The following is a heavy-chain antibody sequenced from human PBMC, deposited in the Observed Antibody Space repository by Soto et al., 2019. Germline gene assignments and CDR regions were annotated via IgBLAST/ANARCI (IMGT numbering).Heavy chain of an antibody. D-gene: IGHD3-22*01. CDR1: GFTFSTYS. CDR2: ISSSSSTI. Sequence: GGSLRLSCAASGFTFSTYSMNWVRQAPGKGLEWVSYISSSSSTIFYTDSVKGRFTVSRDNAKNSLYLQMNSLRAEDTAVYYFASPTFYYESGGPRAYGGRGTLVTVSS. V-gene: IGHV3-48*01. J-gene: IGHJ4*02. CDR3: ASPTFYYESGGPRAY.